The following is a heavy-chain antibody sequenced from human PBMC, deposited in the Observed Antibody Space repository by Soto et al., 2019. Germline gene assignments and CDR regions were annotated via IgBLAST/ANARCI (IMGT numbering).Heavy chain of an antibody. Sequence: LSLSCAASGFTFSSYAMSWVRQATGKGLEWVSAISGSGGSTYYADSVKGRFTISRDNSKNTLYLQMNSLRAEDTAVYYCAGRGRIGNWFDPWGQGTLVTVSS. V-gene: IGHV3-23*01. CDR1: GFTFSSYA. J-gene: IGHJ5*02. CDR3: AGRGRIGNWFDP. CDR2: ISGSGGST. D-gene: IGHD3-10*01.